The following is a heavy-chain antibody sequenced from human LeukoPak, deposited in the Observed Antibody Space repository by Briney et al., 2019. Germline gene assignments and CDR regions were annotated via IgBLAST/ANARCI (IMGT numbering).Heavy chain of an antibody. CDR1: GGSISSYY. CDR2: IYYSGST. Sequence: SETLSLTCTVSGGSISSYYWSWIRQPPGKGLEWIGYIYYSGSTNYNPSLKSRVTISVDTSKNQFPLKLTSVTAADTAVYYCARGGDRKQLVQVYWGQGTLVTVSS. J-gene: IGHJ4*02. V-gene: IGHV4-59*12. D-gene: IGHD6-13*01. CDR3: ARGGDRKQLVQVY.